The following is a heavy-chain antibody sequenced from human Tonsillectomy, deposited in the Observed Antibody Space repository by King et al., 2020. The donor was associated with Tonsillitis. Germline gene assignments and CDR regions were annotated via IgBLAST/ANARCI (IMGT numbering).Heavy chain of an antibody. V-gene: IGHV1-2*02. J-gene: IGHJ4*02. CDR1: GYTFTGYY. CDR2: VNPRSGST. Sequence: QLVQSGAEVKKPGASVMISCTASGYTFTGYYMFYVRQAPGQGLEWMGWVNPRSGSTSYSRKFQGRVTMTRDTSINTTYMELDRLTSDDTAVYYCARGRDYYGSGSWGYWGQGTLVTVSS. D-gene: IGHD3-10*01. CDR3: ARGRDYYGSGSWGY.